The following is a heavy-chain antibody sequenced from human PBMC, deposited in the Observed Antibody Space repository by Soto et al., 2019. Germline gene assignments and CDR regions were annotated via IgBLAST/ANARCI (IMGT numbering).Heavy chain of an antibody. CDR2: IKSGGNT. V-gene: IGHV3-66*01. CDR3: VRENYYYGMDV. Sequence: GGSLRLSCAASGFTVSTDWMYWVRQAPGKGLGWVSVIKSGGNTNYADSVEGRFTISRDNSKNTVYLQMNSLRGEDTAVYYCVRENYYYGMDVWGQGTRVTVSS. CDR1: GFTVSTDW. J-gene: IGHJ6*02.